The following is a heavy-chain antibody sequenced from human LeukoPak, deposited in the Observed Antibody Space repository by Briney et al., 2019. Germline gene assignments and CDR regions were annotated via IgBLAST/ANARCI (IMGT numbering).Heavy chain of an antibody. CDR3: ARATYDFWSGYRWFDP. V-gene: IGHV3-21*01. Sequence: GGSLRLSCAASGFTFSSYSMNWVRQAPGKGLEWVSSISSSSSYIYYADSVKGRFTISRDNAKNSLYLQMNSLRAKDTAVYYCARATYDFWSGYRWFDPWGQGTLVTVSS. CDR1: GFTFSSYS. CDR2: ISSSSSYI. D-gene: IGHD3-3*01. J-gene: IGHJ5*02.